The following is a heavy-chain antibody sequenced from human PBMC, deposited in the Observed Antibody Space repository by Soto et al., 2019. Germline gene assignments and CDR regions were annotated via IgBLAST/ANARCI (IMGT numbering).Heavy chain of an antibody. J-gene: IGHJ4*02. V-gene: IGHV3-23*01. D-gene: IGHD4-17*01. CDR1: GGTFSSYA. CDR3: AKDPTTVTSEADY. CDR2: ISGSGGST. Sequence: LSRTAAGGTFSSYAMGGVRQTPGKGLEWVSAISGSGGSTYYADSVKGRFTISRDNSKNTLYLQMNSLRAEDTAVYYCAKDPTTVTSEADYWGQGTLVTVSS.